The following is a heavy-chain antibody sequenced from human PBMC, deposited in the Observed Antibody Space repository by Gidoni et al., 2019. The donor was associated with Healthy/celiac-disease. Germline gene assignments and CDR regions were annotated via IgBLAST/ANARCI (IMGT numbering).Heavy chain of an antibody. D-gene: IGHD6-13*01. CDR1: GFTFSSYA. J-gene: IGHJ4*02. CDR3: ARGVGYIFDY. Sequence: QVQLVESGGGVVQPGRSLRLSCAASGFTFSSYAMHWVRQAPGKGLEWVAVISYDGSNKYYADSVKGRFTISRDNSKNTLYLQMNSLRAEDTAVYYCARGVGYIFDYWGQGTLVTVSS. V-gene: IGHV3-30*04. CDR2: ISYDGSNK.